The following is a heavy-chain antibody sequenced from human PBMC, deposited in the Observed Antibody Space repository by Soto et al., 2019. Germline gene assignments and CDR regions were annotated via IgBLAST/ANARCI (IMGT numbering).Heavy chain of an antibody. CDR3: ARASTASGPN. Sequence: QVQLQQWGAGLLKPSETLSLTCAAYDGSFSGYYWSWIRQPPGKGLEWIGEINHSGSTNYNPSLMSRVTISLDTSKNQFSLKLSSVTAAHTAVYYCARASTASGPNWGQGTLVTVSS. J-gene: IGHJ4*02. CDR1: DGSFSGYY. D-gene: IGHD6-25*01. CDR2: INHSGST. V-gene: IGHV4-34*01.